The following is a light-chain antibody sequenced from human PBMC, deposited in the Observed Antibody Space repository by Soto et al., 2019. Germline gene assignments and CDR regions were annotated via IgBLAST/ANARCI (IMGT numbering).Light chain of an antibody. CDR3: QQSHSSSWT. J-gene: IGKJ1*01. CDR2: GTS. Sequence: DIQLTQSPSSLSASVGDRVTITCRASQSISNSLNLYQQKPGKAPNLLIYGTSDLQSGVPSRFSGSGSGTEFTLTISSLQRDDFATYYCQQSHSSSWTFGQGTKVEIK. CDR1: QSISNS. V-gene: IGKV1-39*01.